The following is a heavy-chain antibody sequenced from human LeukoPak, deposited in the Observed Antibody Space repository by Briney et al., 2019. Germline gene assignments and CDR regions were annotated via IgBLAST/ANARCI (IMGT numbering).Heavy chain of an antibody. V-gene: IGHV4-59*01. CDR1: GGGISSYY. J-gene: IGHJ6*02. D-gene: IGHD3-16*02. Sequence: SETLSLTCTVSGGGISSYYWSWIRQPPGKGLEWIGYIYYSGSTNYNPSLKSRVTISVDTSKHQFSLKLSSVTAADTALYYCARSFVIWDYYGMDVWGQGTTVTVSS. CDR3: ARSFVIWDYYGMDV. CDR2: IYYSGST.